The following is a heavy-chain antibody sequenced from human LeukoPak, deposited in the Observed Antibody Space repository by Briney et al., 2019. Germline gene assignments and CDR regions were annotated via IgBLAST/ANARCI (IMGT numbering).Heavy chain of an antibody. V-gene: IGHV1-18*01. J-gene: IGHJ5*02. CDR1: GYTFSSYG. Sequence: ASVKVSCKTSGYTFSSYGINWVRQAPGQGLKWMGWISTYNGDTHYGQKVQGRVTMTTDTSTNTAYMELRSLTSDDTAVYYCVRGILSDDTLTGPWGQGTLVTVSS. CDR3: VRGILSDDTLTGP. CDR2: ISTYNGDT. D-gene: IGHD3-9*01.